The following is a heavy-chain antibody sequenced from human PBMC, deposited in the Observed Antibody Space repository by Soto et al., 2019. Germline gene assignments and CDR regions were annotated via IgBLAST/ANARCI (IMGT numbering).Heavy chain of an antibody. CDR3: ARNLMDYDILTGYYIAYYFDY. Sequence: ASVKVSFKASGYTFTSYAMHWVRQAPGQRLEWMGWINARNGNTKYSQKFQGRDTITRDTSASTAYMELSRLRSEDTAVYYCARNLMDYDILTGYYIAYYFDYWGQGTLVTVSS. D-gene: IGHD3-9*01. J-gene: IGHJ4*02. CDR2: INARNGNT. V-gene: IGHV1-3*01. CDR1: GYTFTSYA.